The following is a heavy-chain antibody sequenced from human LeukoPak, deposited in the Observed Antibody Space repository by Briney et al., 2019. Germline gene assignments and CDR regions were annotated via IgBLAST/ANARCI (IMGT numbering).Heavy chain of an antibody. J-gene: IGHJ3*02. Sequence: SETLSLTCTVSGGFISSYYWSWIRQPPGKGLERIGYIYYSGSTNYNPSLKSRVTISVDTSKNQFSLKLSSVTAADTAVYYCARSLGPLWGPGTTGTPDDAFDIWGQGTMVTVSS. D-gene: IGHD1-1*01. CDR3: ARSLGPLWGPGTTGTPDDAFDI. V-gene: IGHV4-59*01. CDR1: GGFISSYY. CDR2: IYYSGST.